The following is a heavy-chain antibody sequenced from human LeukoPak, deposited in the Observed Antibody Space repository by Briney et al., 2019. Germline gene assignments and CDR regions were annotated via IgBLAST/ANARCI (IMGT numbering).Heavy chain of an antibody. CDR1: GGSISSYY. CDR3: ASGAVAGNQDY. CDR2: IYYSGST. J-gene: IGHJ4*02. D-gene: IGHD6-19*01. V-gene: IGHV4-59*08. Sequence: SETLSLTCTVSGGSISSYYWSWIRQPPAKGLEWIGYIYYSGSTNYNPSLTSRVTISVDTSKNQFSLKLSSVTAAGTAVYYCASGAVAGNQDYWGQGTLVTVSS.